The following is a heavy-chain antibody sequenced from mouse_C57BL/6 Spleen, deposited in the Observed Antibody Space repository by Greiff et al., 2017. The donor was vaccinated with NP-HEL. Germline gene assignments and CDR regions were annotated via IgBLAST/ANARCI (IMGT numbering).Heavy chain of an antibody. D-gene: IGHD1-1*01. CDR1: GYTFTSYT. J-gene: IGHJ1*03. CDR3: AREGPYYYGSSYEYFDV. CDR2: INPSSGYT. V-gene: IGHV1-4*01. Sequence: QVQLQQSGAELARPGASVKMSCKASGYTFTSYTMHWVKQRPGQGLEWIGYINPSSGYTKYNQKFKEKATLTADKSSSTAYMQLSSLTSEDSAVYYCAREGPYYYGSSYEYFDVWGTGTTVTVSS.